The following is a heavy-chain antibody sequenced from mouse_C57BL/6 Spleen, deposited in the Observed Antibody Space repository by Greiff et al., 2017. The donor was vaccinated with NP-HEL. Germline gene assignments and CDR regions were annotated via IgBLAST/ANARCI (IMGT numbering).Heavy chain of an antibody. CDR1: GFTFSSYA. V-gene: IGHV5-4*01. CDR2: ISDGGSYT. Sequence: VQLQQSGGGLVKPGGSLKLSCAASGFTFSSYAMSWVRQTPEKRLEWVATISDGGSYTYYPDNVKGRFTISRDNAKNNLYLQMSHLKSEDTAMYYCARDYYLFDYWCQGTTLTVSS. J-gene: IGHJ2*01. CDR3: ARDYYLFDY. D-gene: IGHD1-1*01.